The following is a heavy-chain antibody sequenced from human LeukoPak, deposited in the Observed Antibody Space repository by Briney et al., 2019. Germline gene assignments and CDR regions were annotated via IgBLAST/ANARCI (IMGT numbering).Heavy chain of an antibody. CDR3: AVVSVGGPWDY. Sequence: VASVKVSCKASGGTFSSYAISWVRQAPGQGLEWMGGIIPIFGTANYAQKFQGRVTITADESTSTAYMELSSLRSEDTAVYYCAVVSVGGPWDYWGQGTLVTVSS. CDR2: IIPIFGTA. J-gene: IGHJ4*02. CDR1: GGTFSSYA. D-gene: IGHD3-22*01. V-gene: IGHV1-69*13.